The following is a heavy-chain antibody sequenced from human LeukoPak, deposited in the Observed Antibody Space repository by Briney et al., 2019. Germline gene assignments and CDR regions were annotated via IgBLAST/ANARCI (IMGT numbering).Heavy chain of an antibody. CDR1: GGSFSGYY. Sequence: PSETLSLTCAVYGGSFSGYYWSWIRQPPGKGLEWIGEINHSGSTNYNPSPKSRVTISVDTSKNQFSLKLSSVTAADTAVYYCASSYGSGPLDYWGQGTLVTVSS. CDR3: ASSYGSGPLDY. D-gene: IGHD3-10*01. CDR2: INHSGST. J-gene: IGHJ4*02. V-gene: IGHV4-34*01.